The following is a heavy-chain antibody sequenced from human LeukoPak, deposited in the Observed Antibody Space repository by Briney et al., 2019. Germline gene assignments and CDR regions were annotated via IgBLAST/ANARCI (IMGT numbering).Heavy chain of an antibody. V-gene: IGHV3-30-3*01. CDR3: HSSSVGY. CDR1: GFTFSLYW. Sequence: GGSLRLSCAASGFTFSLYWMNWVRRAPGKGLEWVAVISYDGSNKYYADSVKGRFTISRDNSKNTLYLQMNSLRAEDTAVYYCHSSSVGYWGQGTLVTVSS. D-gene: IGHD6-6*01. CDR2: ISYDGSNK. J-gene: IGHJ4*02.